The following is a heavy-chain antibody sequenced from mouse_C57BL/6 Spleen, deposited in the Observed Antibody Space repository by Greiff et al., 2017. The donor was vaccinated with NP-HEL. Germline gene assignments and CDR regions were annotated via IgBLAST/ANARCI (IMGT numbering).Heavy chain of an antibody. CDR3: ARGGNAYYSNPCAMDY. CDR2: IYPSSGNT. V-gene: IGHV1-81*01. Sequence: QVQLQQSGAELARPGASVKLSCKASGYTFTSYGISWVKQRTGQGLEWIGEIYPSSGNTNYNEKFKGKATLTADKSSSTAYMELRSLTSEDSAVYFCARGGNAYYSNPCAMDYWGQGTSVTVSS. J-gene: IGHJ4*01. D-gene: IGHD2-5*01. CDR1: GYTFTSYG.